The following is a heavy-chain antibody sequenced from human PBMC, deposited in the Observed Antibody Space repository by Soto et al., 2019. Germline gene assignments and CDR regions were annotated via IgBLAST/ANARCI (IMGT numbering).Heavy chain of an antibody. CDR2: IDTRWSSS. Sequence: PEGSLRLSCEASGFIFTNFWMHWVCQVPGKGLVWVSRIDTRWSSSSYAGCVKGRFTISRDNAKNTVSLQMSNLRAEDTGVYYCAKDSWYFDLWSQGYLVTVSS. D-gene: IGHD6-13*01. V-gene: IGHV3-74*01. CDR1: GFIFTNFW. J-gene: IGHJ4*02. CDR3: AKDSWYFDL.